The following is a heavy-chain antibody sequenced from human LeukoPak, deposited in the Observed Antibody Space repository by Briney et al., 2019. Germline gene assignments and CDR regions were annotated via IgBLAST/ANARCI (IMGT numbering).Heavy chain of an antibody. D-gene: IGHD6-13*01. CDR2: ISSSGSTI. CDR1: GFTFSSYE. V-gene: IGHV3-48*03. CDR3: ARESDGSSWYRYFDY. Sequence: GGSLRLSCAASGFTFSSYEMNWVRQAPGKGLEWVSYISSSGSTIYYADSVKGRFTISRDNAKNSLCLQMNSLRAEDTAVYYCARESDGSSWYRYFDYWGQGTLVTVSS. J-gene: IGHJ4*02.